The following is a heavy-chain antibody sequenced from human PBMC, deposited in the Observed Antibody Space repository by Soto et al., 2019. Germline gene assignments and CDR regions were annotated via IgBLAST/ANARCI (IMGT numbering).Heavy chain of an antibody. V-gene: IGHV3-11*06. Sequence: GASLKRSCAASGFTFSYYYMSWSRQVPGKGLEWVAYISGTSDSIPYADSVKGRFTISRDDAKNSLYLQMNSLRAEDTAVYYCARVGVVTAAGTSDYWGQGTLVTVSS. CDR2: ISGTSDSI. D-gene: IGHD6-13*01. CDR1: GFTFSYYY. J-gene: IGHJ4*02. CDR3: ARVGVVTAAGTSDY.